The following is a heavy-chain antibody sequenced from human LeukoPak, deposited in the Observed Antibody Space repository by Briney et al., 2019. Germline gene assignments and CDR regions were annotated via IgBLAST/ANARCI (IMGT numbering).Heavy chain of an antibody. J-gene: IGHJ3*02. CDR3: AKDQLSGSYGAFDI. D-gene: IGHD1-26*01. CDR1: GFTFSDYY. Sequence: GGSLRLSCAASGFTFSDYYMSWIRQAPGKGLEWVSYISSSGSTIYYADSVKGRFTISRDNAKNTLYLQMNSLRAEDTAVYYCAKDQLSGSYGAFDIWGQGTMVTVSS. V-gene: IGHV3-11*04. CDR2: ISSSGSTI.